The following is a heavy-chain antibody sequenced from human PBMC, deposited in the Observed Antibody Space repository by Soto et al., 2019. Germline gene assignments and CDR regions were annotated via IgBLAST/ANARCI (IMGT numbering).Heavy chain of an antibody. V-gene: IGHV4-39*02. Sequence: PSETLSLTCTVSGDSITRSNFYWGWIRHPPGKGLEWLGSIFYSGSTFYNPALKSRVTFSVDTSKNHFSLKLSSVTAADTAVYYCARHKTTMLTVVSAFDPWGQGTRVTVS. J-gene: IGHJ5*02. D-gene: IGHD3-22*01. CDR3: ARHKTTMLTVVSAFDP. CDR2: IFYSGST. CDR1: GDSITRSNFY.